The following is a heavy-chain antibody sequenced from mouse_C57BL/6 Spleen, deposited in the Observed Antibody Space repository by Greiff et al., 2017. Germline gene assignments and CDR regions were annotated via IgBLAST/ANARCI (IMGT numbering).Heavy chain of an antibody. CDR1: GYTFTDYY. V-gene: IGHV1-26*01. J-gene: IGHJ2*01. D-gene: IGHD2-1*01. Sequence: VQLQQSGPELVKPGASVKISCKASGYTFTDYYMNWVKQSHGKSLEWIGDINPNNGGTSYNQKFKGKATLTVDKSSSTAYMELRSLTSEDSAVYYCAREGGYGNYDYWGQGTTLTVSS. CDR2: INPNNGGT. CDR3: AREGGYGNYDY.